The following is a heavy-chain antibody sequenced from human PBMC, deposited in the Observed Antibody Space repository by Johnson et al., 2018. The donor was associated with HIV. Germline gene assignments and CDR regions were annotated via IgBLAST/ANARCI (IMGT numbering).Heavy chain of an antibody. D-gene: IGHD2-15*01. V-gene: IGHV3-30*04. Sequence: HVQLVESGGGVVQPGRSLRLSCAASGFTFSRYPMHWIRQAPGEGLEWVAVISSDGHIKYYADSVKGRFTISRDNSKSTLYLQINSLRAEDAAVFYCARVGVGGYSADCAFDIWGQGTMVTVSS. CDR3: ARVGVGGYSADCAFDI. J-gene: IGHJ3*02. CDR1: GFTFSRYP. CDR2: ISSDGHIK.